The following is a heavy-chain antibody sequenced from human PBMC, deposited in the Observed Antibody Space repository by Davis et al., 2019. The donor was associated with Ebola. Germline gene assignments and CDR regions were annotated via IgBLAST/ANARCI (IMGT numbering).Heavy chain of an antibody. CDR1: GYSISSGYY. V-gene: IGHV4-61*01. D-gene: IGHD6-19*01. CDR3: ARWAGSSGDLRAFDI. Sequence: SETLSLTCTVSGYSISSGYYWGWIRQPPGKGLEWIGYIYYTGSTNYNPSLKSRVTISVDTSKNQFSLKLSSVTAADTAVYYCARWAGSSGDLRAFDIWGQGTMVTVSS. J-gene: IGHJ3*02. CDR2: IYYTGST.